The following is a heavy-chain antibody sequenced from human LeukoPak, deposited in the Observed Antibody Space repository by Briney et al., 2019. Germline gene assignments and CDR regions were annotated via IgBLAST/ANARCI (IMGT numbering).Heavy chain of an antibody. V-gene: IGHV4-59*01. CDR1: GGSISSYY. D-gene: IGHD5-18*01. J-gene: IGHJ4*02. Sequence: SETLSLTCTVSGGSISSYYWSWIRQPPGKGLEWIGYIYYSGSTNYNPSLKSRVTISVDTSKNQFSLKLSSVTAADTAVYYCARADEHSYGPGYYFDYWGQGTPVTVSS. CDR3: ARADEHSYGPGYYFDY. CDR2: IYYSGST.